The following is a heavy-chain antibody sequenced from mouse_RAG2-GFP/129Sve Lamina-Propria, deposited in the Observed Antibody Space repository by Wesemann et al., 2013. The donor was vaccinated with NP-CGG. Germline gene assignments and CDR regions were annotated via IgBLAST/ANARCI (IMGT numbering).Heavy chain of an antibody. CDR2: INTYSGVP. V-gene: IGHV9-3*01. Sequence: QIQLVQSGPELKKPGETVKISCKASGYTFTTYGMSWVKQAPGKGLKWMGWINTYSGVPTYADDFKGRFAFSLETSASTAYLQINNLKNEDTATYFCARDSHWYFDVWGTGTTVTVSS. CDR1: GYTFTTYG. CDR3: ARDSHWYFDV. J-gene: IGHJ1*03.